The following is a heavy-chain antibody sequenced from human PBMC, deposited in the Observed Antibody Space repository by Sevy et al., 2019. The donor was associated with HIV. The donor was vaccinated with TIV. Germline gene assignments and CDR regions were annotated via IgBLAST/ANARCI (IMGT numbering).Heavy chain of an antibody. D-gene: IGHD1-7*01. CDR2: ISSGDTTI. Sequence: GGSLRLSCEASGFIFSSFEMTWVRQVPGKGLEWVSSISSGDTTIYYADFVEGRFTISRDNAKNSLYLQMNSLRVEDTAVYYCSRDRRNYAGQYFDYWGQGTLVTVSS. J-gene: IGHJ4*02. CDR3: SRDRRNYAGQYFDY. V-gene: IGHV3-48*03. CDR1: GFIFSSFE.